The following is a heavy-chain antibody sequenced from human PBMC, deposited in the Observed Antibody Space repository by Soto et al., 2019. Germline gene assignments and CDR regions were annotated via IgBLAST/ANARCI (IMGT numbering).Heavy chain of an antibody. J-gene: IGHJ5*02. CDR3: ARWNYYDSSGYYRVADWFDP. Sequence: TSETLSLTCTVSGGSISSGDYYWSWIRQPPGKGLEWIGYIYYSGSTYYNPSLKSRVTISVDTSKNQFSLKLSSVTAADTAVYYCARWNYYDSSGYYRVADWFDPWGQGTLVTVSS. V-gene: IGHV4-30-4*01. D-gene: IGHD3-22*01. CDR1: GGSISSGDYY. CDR2: IYYSGST.